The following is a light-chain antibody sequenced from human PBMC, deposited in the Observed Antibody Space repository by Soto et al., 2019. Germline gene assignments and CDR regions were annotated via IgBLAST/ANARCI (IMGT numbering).Light chain of an antibody. Sequence: EIVLTQSPATLSLSPGERATLSCRASQSVSSYFAWYQQKPGQAPRLLIYDASNRATSMPASFSGSGSGTDFTLTTSSLEAEDFAVYYCQQRSNWPPYSFGQETKPEMK. V-gene: IGKV3-11*01. J-gene: IGKJ2*03. CDR2: DAS. CDR1: QSVSSY. CDR3: QQRSNWPPYS.